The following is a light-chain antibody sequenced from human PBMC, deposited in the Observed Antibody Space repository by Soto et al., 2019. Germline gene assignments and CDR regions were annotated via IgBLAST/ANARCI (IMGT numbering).Light chain of an antibody. J-gene: IGKJ4*01. CDR1: QGISHY. CDR3: LHPNSYPRS. Sequence: DIQMTQSPSAMSASVGDRVTITCRASQGISHYLAWFQQRPGQVTKRLIYGASTLQSGVPSRFSGSESGTEFTLTLSSLQTEEFGTYYCLHPNSYPRSFGGGTKVEMK. V-gene: IGKV1-17*03. CDR2: GAS.